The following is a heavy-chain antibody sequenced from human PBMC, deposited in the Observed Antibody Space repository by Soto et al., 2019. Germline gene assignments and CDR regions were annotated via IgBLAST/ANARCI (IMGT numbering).Heavy chain of an antibody. CDR3: SRNRGAMGVGELLTDYYYYMDV. Sequence: ASVKVSCKASGYTFTNHHMHWLRQAPGQGIERMVMIDPSGGSKTYAQEFQGRVTMTRDTSTSTVYMELSSLRYEESAVYYCSRNRGAMGVGELLTDYYYYMDVWGKGTTVTVSS. CDR1: GYTFTNHH. J-gene: IGHJ6*03. CDR2: IDPSGGSK. V-gene: IGHV1-46*01. D-gene: IGHD3-10*01.